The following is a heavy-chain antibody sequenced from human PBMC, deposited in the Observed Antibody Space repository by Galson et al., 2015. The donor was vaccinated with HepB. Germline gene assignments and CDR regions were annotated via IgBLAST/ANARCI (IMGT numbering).Heavy chain of an antibody. CDR1: GFTFSSYW. CDR2: IKQDGSEK. J-gene: IGHJ2*01. CDR3: ARELVVAATPGNWYFDL. V-gene: IGHV3-7*03. Sequence: SLRLSCAASGFTFSSYWMSWVRQAPGKGLEWVANIKQDGSEKYYVDSVKGRFTISRDNAKNSLYLQMNSLRAEDTAVYYCARELVVAATPGNWYFDLWGRGTLVTVSS. D-gene: IGHD2-15*01.